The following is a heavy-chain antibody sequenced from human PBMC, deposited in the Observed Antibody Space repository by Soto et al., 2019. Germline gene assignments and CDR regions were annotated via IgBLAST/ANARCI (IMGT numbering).Heavy chain of an antibody. D-gene: IGHD3-22*01. CDR2: IYYSGST. V-gene: IGHV4-61*01. J-gene: IGHJ4*02. CDR1: GGSVSSGSYY. CDR3: ASNLYYYDSSGFDY. Sequence: SETLSLTCTVSGGSVSSGSYYWSWIRQPPGKGLEWIGYIYYSGSTNYNPSLKSRVTISVDTSKNQFSLKLSSVTAADTAVYYCASNLYYYDSSGFDYWGQGTLVTVSS.